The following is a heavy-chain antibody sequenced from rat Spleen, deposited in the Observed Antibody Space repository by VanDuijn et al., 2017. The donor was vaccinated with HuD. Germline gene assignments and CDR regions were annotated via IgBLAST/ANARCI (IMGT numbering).Heavy chain of an antibody. V-gene: IGHV5-25*01. CDR1: GFTFSNYY. D-gene: IGHD4-3*01. Sequence: EVQLVESGGGLVQPGRSMKLSCAASGFTFSNYYMAWVRQAPTKGLEWVATITFDGTNTYYRDSVKGRFTISRENAESTLYLLMDSLRSEDTATYYCVRQDTSGYSNWFTYWGQGTLVTVSS. CDR2: ITFDGTNT. J-gene: IGHJ3*01. CDR3: VRQDTSGYSNWFTY.